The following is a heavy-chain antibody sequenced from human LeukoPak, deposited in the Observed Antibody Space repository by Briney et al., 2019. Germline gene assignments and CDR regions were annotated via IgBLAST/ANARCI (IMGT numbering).Heavy chain of an antibody. CDR3: ARHRQYDADVFDL. J-gene: IGHJ3*01. CDR1: TDSFSSSY. CDR2: MFYSGST. Sequence: PSETLSLTCTVSTDSFSSSYWSWIRRPPGKRLEWIGYMFYSGSTKYNPSLKSRATISVDTSKNQFSLRLTSVTAADTAVYYCARHRQYDADVFDLWGQGTMVIVSS. D-gene: IGHD2/OR15-2a*01. V-gene: IGHV4-59*08.